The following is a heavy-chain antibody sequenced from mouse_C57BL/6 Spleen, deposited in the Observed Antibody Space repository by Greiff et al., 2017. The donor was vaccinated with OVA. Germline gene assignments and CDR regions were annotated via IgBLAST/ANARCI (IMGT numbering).Heavy chain of an antibody. D-gene: IGHD2-5*01. J-gene: IGHJ3*01. Sequence: VVKPGASVKLSCKASGYTFTEYTIHWVKQRSGQGLEWIGWFYPGSGSIKYNEKFKDKATLTADKSSSTVYMELSSLTSEDSAVYFCARHEVYSNLFAYWGQGTLVTVSA. V-gene: IGHV1-62-2*01. CDR3: ARHEVYSNLFAY. CDR1: GYTFTEYT. CDR2: FYPGSGSI.